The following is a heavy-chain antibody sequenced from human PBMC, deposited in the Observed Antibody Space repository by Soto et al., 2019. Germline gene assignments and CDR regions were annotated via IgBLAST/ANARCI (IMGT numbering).Heavy chain of an antibody. CDR3: AAPAPSRAIGGASYFDY. Sequence: GASVKVSCKASGFTFTSSAVQWVRQARGQRLEWIGWIVVGSGNTNYAQKFQERVTITRDMSTSTAYMELSSLRSEDTAVYYCAAPAPSRAIGGASYFDYWGQGTLVTVSS. CDR2: IVVGSGNT. CDR1: GFTFTSSA. J-gene: IGHJ4*02. V-gene: IGHV1-58*01. D-gene: IGHD1-26*01.